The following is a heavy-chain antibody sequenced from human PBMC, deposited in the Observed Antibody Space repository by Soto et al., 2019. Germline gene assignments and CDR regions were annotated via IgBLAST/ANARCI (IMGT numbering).Heavy chain of an antibody. CDR3: ARDGRNDYGDYGAFDI. D-gene: IGHD4-17*01. J-gene: IGHJ3*02. V-gene: IGHV3-66*01. CDR2: IYSGGST. Sequence: GGSLRLSCGASGFTVSSNYMSWVRQAPGKGLEWVSVIYSGGSTYYADSVKGRFTISRDNSKNTLYLQMNSLRAEDTAVYYCARDGRNDYGDYGAFDIWGQGTMVTVSS. CDR1: GFTVSSNY.